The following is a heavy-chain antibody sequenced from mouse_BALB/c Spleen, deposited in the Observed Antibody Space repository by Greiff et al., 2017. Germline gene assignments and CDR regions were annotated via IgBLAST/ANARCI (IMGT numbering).Heavy chain of an antibody. V-gene: IGHV1-7*01. Sequence: VQLQQSGAELAKPGASVKMPCKASGYTFTSYWMHWVKQRPGQGLEWIGYINPSTGYTEYNQKFKDKATLTADKSSSTAYMQLSSLTSEDSAVYYCANYGSWFAYWGQGTLVTVSA. CDR3: ANYGSWFAY. J-gene: IGHJ3*01. CDR2: INPSTGYT. CDR1: GYTFTSYW. D-gene: IGHD2-2*01.